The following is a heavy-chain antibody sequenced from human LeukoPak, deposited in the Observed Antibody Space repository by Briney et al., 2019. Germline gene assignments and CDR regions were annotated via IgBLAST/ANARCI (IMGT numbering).Heavy chain of an antibody. V-gene: IGHV1-8*01. CDR1: GYTFTSYD. CDR2: MNPNSGNT. D-gene: IGHD3-3*01. Sequence: ASVKVSCKASGYTFTSYDINWVRQATGQGLEWMGWMNPNSGNTGYAQKFQGRVTMTRNTSISTAYMELSSLRSEDTAVYYCARRYYDFWSGYDYYYYGMDVWGRGTTVTVSS. CDR3: ARRYYDFWSGYDYYYYGMDV. J-gene: IGHJ6*02.